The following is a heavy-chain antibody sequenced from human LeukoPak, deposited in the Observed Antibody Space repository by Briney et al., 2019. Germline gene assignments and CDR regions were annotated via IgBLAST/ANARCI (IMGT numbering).Heavy chain of an antibody. V-gene: IGHV3-30*01. CDR1: GFTFSSYA. J-gene: IGHJ6*03. D-gene: IGHD6-6*01. CDR2: ISYDGSNK. CDR3: ARDFRSAASHYYYMDV. Sequence: GGSLRLSCAASGFTFSSYAMHWVRQAPGKGLEWVAVISYDGSNKYYADSVKGRFTISRDNSKNTLYLQMNSRRAEDTAVYYCARDFRSAASHYYYMDVWGKGTTVTVSS.